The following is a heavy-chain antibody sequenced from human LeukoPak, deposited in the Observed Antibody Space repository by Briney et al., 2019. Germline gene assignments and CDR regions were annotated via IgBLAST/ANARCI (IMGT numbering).Heavy chain of an antibody. J-gene: IGHJ3*02. CDR2: ISSSSSYI. D-gene: IGHD2-2*02. CDR1: GFTFSSYS. Sequence: GSLRLSCAASGFTFSSYSMNWVRQAPGKGLEWVSSISSSSSYIYYADSVKGRFTISRDNAKNSLYLQMNSLRAEDTAVYYCASLPIVVVPAAIAYYGGHDAFDIWGQGTMVTVSS. V-gene: IGHV3-21*01. CDR3: ASLPIVVVPAAIAYYGGHDAFDI.